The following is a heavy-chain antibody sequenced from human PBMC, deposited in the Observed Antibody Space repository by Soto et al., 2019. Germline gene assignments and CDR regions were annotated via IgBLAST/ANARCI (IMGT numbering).Heavy chain of an antibody. J-gene: IGHJ4*02. CDR2: IWYDGNDI. V-gene: IGHV3-33*01. CDR1: GFTFSSYG. D-gene: IGHD6-6*01. CDR3: ARDRHSSSSGYFEY. Sequence: QVQLVESGGGVVQPGRSLRLSCAASGFTFSSYGMHWVRQAPGKGLEWVAVIWYDGNDIYYADFVKGRFTISRDNAKNTVSLQMNSLRAEDTAVYYCARDRHSSSSGYFEYWGQGTLVTVSS.